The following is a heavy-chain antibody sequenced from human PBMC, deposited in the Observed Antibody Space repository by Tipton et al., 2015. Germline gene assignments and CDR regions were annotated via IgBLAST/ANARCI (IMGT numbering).Heavy chain of an antibody. J-gene: IGHJ4*02. CDR1: GFTFSDYY. CDR3: ARAWSDTTFDY. CDR2: ISASGDII. D-gene: IGHD5-18*01. V-gene: IGHV3-11*01. Sequence: GSLRLSCAASGFTFSDYYMAWIRQAPGKGLEWVSYISASGDIIDFADSLKGRFTISRDNAMNSLSLQMNSLTAEDTALYYCARAWSDTTFDYWGQGTLVTVSS.